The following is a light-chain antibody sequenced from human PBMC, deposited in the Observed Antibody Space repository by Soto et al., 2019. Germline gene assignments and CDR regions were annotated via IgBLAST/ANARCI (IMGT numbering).Light chain of an antibody. CDR3: QQSYSTPFT. Sequence: DIQMTQSPSSLSASVGDRVTITCRASQSISSYLNWYQQKPGKAPKLLIYSASSLQSGVPSRFSGSGSGTDFTRTISSLQPEDFATYYCQQSYSTPFTFGPGTKVDLK. V-gene: IGKV1-39*01. J-gene: IGKJ3*01. CDR2: SAS. CDR1: QSISSY.